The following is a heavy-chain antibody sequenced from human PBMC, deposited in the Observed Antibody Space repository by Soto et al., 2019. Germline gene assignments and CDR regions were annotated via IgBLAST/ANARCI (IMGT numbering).Heavy chain of an antibody. CDR1: GGTFSSYA. V-gene: IGHV1-69*06. D-gene: IGHD3-22*01. J-gene: IGHJ6*02. CDR2: IIPIFGTA. Sequence: SVKVSCKASGGTFSSYAISWVRQAPGQGLEWRGGIIPIFGTANYAQKFQGRVTITADKSTSTAYMELSSLRSEDTAVYYCARLTYYYDVAYGMDVWGQGTTVTVSS. CDR3: ARLTYYYDVAYGMDV.